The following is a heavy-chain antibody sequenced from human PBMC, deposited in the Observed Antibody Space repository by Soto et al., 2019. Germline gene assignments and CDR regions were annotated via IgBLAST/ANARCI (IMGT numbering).Heavy chain of an antibody. D-gene: IGHD6-19*01. CDR1: GGSISSSSYY. Sequence: QLQLQESGPGLVKPSETLSLTCTVSGGSISSSSYYWGWIRQPPGKGLEWIGSIYYSGSTYYNPSLKSRVTISVDTSKNQFSLNLSSVTAADTAVFYCARARDPRYSSGWHGNGMDVWGQGTTVTVSS. CDR3: ARARDPRYSSGWHGNGMDV. CDR2: IYYSGST. J-gene: IGHJ6*02. V-gene: IGHV4-39*01.